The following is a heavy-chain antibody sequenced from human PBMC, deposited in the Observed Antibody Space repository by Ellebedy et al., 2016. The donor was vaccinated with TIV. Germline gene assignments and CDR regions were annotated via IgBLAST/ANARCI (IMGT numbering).Heavy chain of an antibody. CDR3: ASRESTVTAGASMGFDP. CDR1: GSSISSSSYY. D-gene: IGHD4-17*01. J-gene: IGHJ5*02. V-gene: IGHV4-39*01. Sequence: MPSEALSLTCTVSGSSISSSSYYWGWIRQPPGTGLEWIGSFYYSGSTYYNPSLKSRVTISVDTSKNQFSLKLTSVTAAETAVYYCASRESTVTAGASMGFDPWGQGTLVTVSS. CDR2: FYYSGST.